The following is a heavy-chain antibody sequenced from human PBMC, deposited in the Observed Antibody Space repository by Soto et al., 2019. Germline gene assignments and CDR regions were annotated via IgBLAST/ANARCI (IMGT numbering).Heavy chain of an antibody. V-gene: IGHV4-39*02. CDR1: GDSISTSSYY. J-gene: IGHJ6*02. CDR2: IYYSVAT. D-gene: IGHD2-2*01. CDR3: AREVVVVPAAPPLYYYGMDV. Sequence: PSETLSLTCDVSGDSISTSSYYWGWIRQLPGKGLEWIASIYYSVATYYNPSLQSRVTISVDTSNNRFSLTPSSLTAADTAVYYCAREVVVVPAAPPLYYYGMDVWGQGTTVTVSS.